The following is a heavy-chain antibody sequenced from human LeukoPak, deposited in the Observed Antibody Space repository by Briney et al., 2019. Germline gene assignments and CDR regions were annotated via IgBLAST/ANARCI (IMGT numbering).Heavy chain of an antibody. CDR1: GDSVSSNSAA. CDR3: ARSYSSSWYDELGVDY. CDR2: TYYRSKWYN. V-gene: IGHV6-1*01. J-gene: IGHJ4*02. D-gene: IGHD6-13*01. Sequence: SHTLSLTCAISGDSVSSNSAAWNWIRQSPSRGLEWLGRTYYRSKWYNDYAVSVKSRITINPDTSKNQFSLQLNSVTPEDTAVYYCARSYSSSWYDELGVDYWGQGILVTVSS.